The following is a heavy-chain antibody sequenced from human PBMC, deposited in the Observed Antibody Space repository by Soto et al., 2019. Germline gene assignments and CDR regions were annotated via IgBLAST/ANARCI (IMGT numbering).Heavy chain of an antibody. CDR3: ARGLRYCSSTSCYTDLDY. V-gene: IGHV1-8*01. CDR2: MNPNSGNT. J-gene: IGHJ4*02. CDR1: GYTFTSYD. Sequence: QVQLVQSGAEVKKPGASVKVSCKASGYTFTSYDINWVRQATGQGLEWMGWMNPNSGNTGYAQKFQGRVPMTRNTSINTAYMELSILRSEDTAVYYCARGLRYCSSTSCYTDLDYWGQGTLVTVSS. D-gene: IGHD2-2*02.